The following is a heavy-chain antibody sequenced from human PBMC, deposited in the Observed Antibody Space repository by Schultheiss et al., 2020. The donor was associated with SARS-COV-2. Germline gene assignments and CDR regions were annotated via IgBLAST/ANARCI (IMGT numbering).Heavy chain of an antibody. Sequence: ASVKVSCKASGYTFTSYGISWVRQAPGQGLEWMGWISAYNGNTNYAQKFQGRVTMTRDTSFSTAYMELRSLRSDDTAVYYCASQAEYGDFWFDPWGQGTLVTVSS. CDR1: GYTFTSYG. D-gene: IGHD4-17*01. V-gene: IGHV1-18*04. CDR2: ISAYNGNT. J-gene: IGHJ5*02. CDR3: ASQAEYGDFWFDP.